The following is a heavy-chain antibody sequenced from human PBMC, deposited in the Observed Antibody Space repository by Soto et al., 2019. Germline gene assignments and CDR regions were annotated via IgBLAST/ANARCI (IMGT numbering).Heavy chain of an antibody. D-gene: IGHD3-22*01. CDR3: ARYLATDDYDSSGYLNWFDP. CDR2: MNPNSGNT. Sequence: QVQLVQSGAEVKKPGASVKVSCKASGYTFTSYDINWVRQATGQGLEWMGWMNPNSGNTDYAQKFQGRVTLTRNTSRSTAYMELSSLRSEDTAVYYCARYLATDDYDSSGYLNWFDPWGQGTLVTVSS. CDR1: GYTFTSYD. J-gene: IGHJ5*02. V-gene: IGHV1-8*01.